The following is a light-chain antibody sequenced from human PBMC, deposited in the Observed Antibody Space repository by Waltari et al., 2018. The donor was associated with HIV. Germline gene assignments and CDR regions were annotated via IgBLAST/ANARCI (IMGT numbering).Light chain of an antibody. Sequence: QSVLTQPPSVSEAPRQRVTISCSGSSSNHGNNAVNWYQQLPGKAPKLLIYYNDLLSSGVSDRFSGSKSGTSASLAISGLQSEDEADYYCAAWDDSLHGVVFGGGTKLTVL. CDR3: AAWDDSLHGVV. CDR1: SSNHGNNA. V-gene: IGLV1-36*01. J-gene: IGLJ3*02. CDR2: YND.